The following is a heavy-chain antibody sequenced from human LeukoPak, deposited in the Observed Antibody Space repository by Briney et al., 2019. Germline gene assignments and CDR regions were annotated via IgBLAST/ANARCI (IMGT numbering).Heavy chain of an antibody. D-gene: IGHD2-15*01. CDR3: ARAAARAGWFDP. J-gene: IGHJ5*02. V-gene: IGHV4-34*01. CDR2: INHSGST. Sequence: SETLSLTCAVYGGSFSGYYWSWIRQPPGKGLEWIGEINHSGSTNYNPSLKSRVTISVDRSKNQFSLKLRSVTAADTAVYYCARAAARAGWFDPWGQGTLVTVSS. CDR1: GGSFSGYY.